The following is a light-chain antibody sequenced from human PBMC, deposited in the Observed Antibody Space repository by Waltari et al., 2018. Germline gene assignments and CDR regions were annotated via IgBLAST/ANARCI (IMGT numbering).Light chain of an antibody. J-gene: IGKJ1*01. CDR1: QSVSSSY. CDR2: GAS. Sequence: EIVLTQSPGTLSLSPGERGTLSCRASQSVSSSYLAWYQQKPGHAPRLLIYGASSRATGIPDRFSGSGSGTDFTLTISRLEPEDFAVYYCQQYGDSRTFGQGTKVEIK. V-gene: IGKV3-20*01. CDR3: QQYGDSRT.